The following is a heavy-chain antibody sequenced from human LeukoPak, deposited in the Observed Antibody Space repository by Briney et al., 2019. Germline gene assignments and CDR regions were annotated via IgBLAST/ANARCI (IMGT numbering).Heavy chain of an antibody. CDR1: GYTFTGYY. CDR3: ARDSSSQLYYFDY. Sequence: ASVKVSCMASGYTFTGYYMHWVRQAPGQGLEWMGWINPNSGGTNYAQKFQGRVTMTRDTSISTAYMELSRLRSDDTAVYYCARDSSSQLYYFDYWGQGTLVTVSS. D-gene: IGHD6-19*01. V-gene: IGHV1-2*02. J-gene: IGHJ4*02. CDR2: INPNSGGT.